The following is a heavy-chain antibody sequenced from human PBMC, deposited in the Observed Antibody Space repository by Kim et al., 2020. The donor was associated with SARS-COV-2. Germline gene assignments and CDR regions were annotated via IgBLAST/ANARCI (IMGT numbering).Heavy chain of an antibody. V-gene: IGHV4-34*01. CDR3: ARGARHLGQSSGWFGPQYYYYYVDV. CDR2: INYSGDT. Sequence: SETLSLTCAVYVGSFNAHKWNWIRQPPGKGLEWIGEINYSGDTSYNSSLQGRITLSIDTSKNQFSLKLTSVTAADTAVYYCARGARHLGQSSGWFGPQYYYYYVDVGGKGTTVTVSS. CDR1: VGSFNAHK. D-gene: IGHD6-19*01. J-gene: IGHJ6*03.